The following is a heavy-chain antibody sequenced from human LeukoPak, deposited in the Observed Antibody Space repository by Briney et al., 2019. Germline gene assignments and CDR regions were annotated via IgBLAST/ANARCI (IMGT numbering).Heavy chain of an antibody. V-gene: IGHV4-59*01. CDR3: ARDLPHPHADYYYYMDV. CDR1: GGSIGSYY. Sequence: SETLSLTCTVSGGSIGSYYWSWIRQPPGKGLEWIGYIYYSGSTNYNPSLKSRVTISVDTSKNQFSLKLSSVTAADTAVYYCARDLPHPHADYYYYMDVWGKGTTVTVSS. J-gene: IGHJ6*03. CDR2: IYYSGST.